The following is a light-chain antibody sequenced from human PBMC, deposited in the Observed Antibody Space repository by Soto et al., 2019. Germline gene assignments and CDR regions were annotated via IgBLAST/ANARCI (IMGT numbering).Light chain of an antibody. CDR2: DVS. J-gene: IGLJ2*01. Sequence: QSVLTQPRSVSGSPGQSVTISCTGTSSDVGGYNYVSWYQQHPSKAPKLMIYDVSKRPSGVPDRFSGSKSGNTASLTISGLQAEDEADYYCCSYAGSYSVVFGGGTKVTVL. V-gene: IGLV2-11*01. CDR3: CSYAGSYSVV. CDR1: SSDVGGYNY.